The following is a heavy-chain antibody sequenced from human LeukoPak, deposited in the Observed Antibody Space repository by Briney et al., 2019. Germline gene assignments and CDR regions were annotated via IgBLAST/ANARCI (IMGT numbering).Heavy chain of an antibody. V-gene: IGHV1-46*01. J-gene: IGHJ4*02. CDR2: INPSGGST. Sequence: ASVKVSCKASGHTFTSYYMHWVRQAPGQGLEWMGIINPSGGSTSYAQKFQGRVTMTRDTSTSTVYMELSSLRSEDTAVYHCARVKKGHDYGDYGWWTRETNFDYWGQGTLVTVSS. CDR1: GHTFTSYY. D-gene: IGHD4-17*01. CDR3: ARVKKGHDYGDYGWWTRETNFDY.